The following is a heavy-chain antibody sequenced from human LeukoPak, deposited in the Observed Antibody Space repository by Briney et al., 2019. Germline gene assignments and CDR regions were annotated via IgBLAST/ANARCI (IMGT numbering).Heavy chain of an antibody. Sequence: GASVKVSCKASGYTFTSYDINWVRQATGQGLEWMGWMNPNSGNTGYAQKFQGRVTITRNTSISTAYMELSSLRSEDTAVYYCARGGDTAMAASGYFQHWSQGTLVTVSS. J-gene: IGHJ1*01. CDR3: ARGGDTAMAASGYFQH. D-gene: IGHD5-18*01. CDR2: MNPNSGNT. CDR1: GYTFTSYD. V-gene: IGHV1-8*03.